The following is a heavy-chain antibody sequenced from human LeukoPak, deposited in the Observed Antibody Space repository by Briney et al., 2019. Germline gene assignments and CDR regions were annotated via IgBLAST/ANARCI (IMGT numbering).Heavy chain of an antibody. CDR1: GYTFTGYY. V-gene: IGHV1-2*06. CDR2: INPNSGGT. Sequence: GASVKVSCKASGYTFTGYYMHWVRQAPGQGLEWMGRINPNSGGTNYAQKFQGRVTMTRDTSISTAYMELSRLRSDDTAVYYCARDQGNYYDSSGYYTIDYWGQGTLVTVSS. J-gene: IGHJ4*02. CDR3: ARDQGNYYDSSGYYTIDY. D-gene: IGHD3-22*01.